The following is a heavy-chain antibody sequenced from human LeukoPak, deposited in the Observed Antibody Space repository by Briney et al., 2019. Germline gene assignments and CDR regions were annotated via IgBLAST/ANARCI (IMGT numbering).Heavy chain of an antibody. D-gene: IGHD2-15*01. CDR2: ISGSGGST. V-gene: IGHV3-23*01. CDR3: AKSIPYCSGGSCYQGGNWFDP. Sequence: GGSLRLSCAASGFTFSSYAMSWVRQAPGKGLEWVSAISGSGGSTYYADSVKGRFTISRDNSKNTLYLQMNSLRAEDTAVYYCAKSIPYCSGGSCYQGGNWFDPWGQGTLVTVSS. CDR1: GFTFSSYA. J-gene: IGHJ5*02.